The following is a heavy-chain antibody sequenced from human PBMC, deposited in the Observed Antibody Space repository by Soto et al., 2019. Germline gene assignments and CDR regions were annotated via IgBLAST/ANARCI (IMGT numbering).Heavy chain of an antibody. CDR3: ARRPPTRARLLQLSPYFFDN. J-gene: IGHJ4*02. V-gene: IGHV2-5*01. Sequence: QITLMESGPALVKPTQTLTLTCNFSGFSLTTDAVGVGWIRQTPGKALEWLELVFGNDDKRYSPSLKNRLTITKATSRNQVVLTMTSMDPVDTATYYCARRPPTRARLLQLSPYFFDNWGQGTLVTVSS. CDR2: VFGNDDK. CDR1: GFSLTTDAVG. D-gene: IGHD3-9*01.